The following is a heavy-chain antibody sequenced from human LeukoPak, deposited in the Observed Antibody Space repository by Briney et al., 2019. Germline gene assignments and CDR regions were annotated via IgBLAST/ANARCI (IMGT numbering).Heavy chain of an antibody. V-gene: IGHV3-48*03. CDR2: ISSSGSTI. D-gene: IGHD6-19*01. Sequence: GGSLRLSCAASGFSFSSYEMNWVRQAPGKGLERVSYISSSGSTIYHAGSVKGRFTISRDNAKNSLYLQMNSLRAEDTAIYYCARVAVAAAFGYWGQGTLVTVSS. CDR1: GFSFSSYE. CDR3: ARVAVAAAFGY. J-gene: IGHJ4*02.